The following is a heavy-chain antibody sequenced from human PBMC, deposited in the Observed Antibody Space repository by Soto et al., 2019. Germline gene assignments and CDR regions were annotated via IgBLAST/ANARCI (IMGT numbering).Heavy chain of an antibody. CDR1: GGSISSGGYS. J-gene: IGHJ3*02. V-gene: IGHV4-30-2*01. CDR3: ARVFGAAGGAFDI. CDR2: IYHSGST. D-gene: IGHD3-16*01. Sequence: PSETLSLTCAVSGGSISSGGYSWSWIRQPPGKGLEWVGYIYHSGSTYYNPSLKSRVTISVDRSKNQFSLKLSSVTAADTAVYYCARVFGAAGGAFDIWGQGTMVTVSS.